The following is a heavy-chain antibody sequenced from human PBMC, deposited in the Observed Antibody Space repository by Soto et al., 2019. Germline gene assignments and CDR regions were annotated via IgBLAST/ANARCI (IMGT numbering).Heavy chain of an antibody. D-gene: IGHD4-17*01. CDR3: ARGITAYDYDAFDI. J-gene: IGHJ3*02. Sequence: GGSLRLSCAASGFTFSSYGMHWVRQAPGKGLEWVAVIWYDGSNKYYADSVKGRFTISRDNSKNTLYLQMNSLRAEDTAVYYCARGITAYDYDAFDIWGQGTMVTV. V-gene: IGHV3-33*01. CDR2: IWYDGSNK. CDR1: GFTFSSYG.